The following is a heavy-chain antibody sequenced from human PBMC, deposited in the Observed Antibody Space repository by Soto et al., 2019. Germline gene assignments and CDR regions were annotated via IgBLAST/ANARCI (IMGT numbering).Heavy chain of an antibody. J-gene: IGHJ4*02. CDR1: GFTFSSYA. V-gene: IGHV3-23*01. D-gene: IGHD3-10*01. CDR3: AKHPGGFYYGTETPWYY. CDR2: ISGGGANT. Sequence: EVQLLESGGGLVQPGGSLRLSCAASGFTFSSYAMSWVRQAPGKGLEWVSGISGGGANTNYADSVKGRFTISRDNFQNTLYMKMNSLRAEDTAVYYCAKHPGGFYYGTETPWYYWGQGALVTVSS.